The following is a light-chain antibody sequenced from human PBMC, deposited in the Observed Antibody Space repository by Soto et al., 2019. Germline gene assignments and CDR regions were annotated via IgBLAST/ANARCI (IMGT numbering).Light chain of an antibody. CDR2: EVS. Sequence: QSALTQPASVSGSPGQSITISCTGTSSDVGAYKYVSWYQQHPGKAPRLMISEVSIRPSGVSNRFSGSKSGNTASLTISGVQAEDEADYYCSSYTSNGTVVFGGGTKLTVL. J-gene: IGLJ2*01. V-gene: IGLV2-14*01. CDR1: SSDVGAYKY. CDR3: SSYTSNGTVV.